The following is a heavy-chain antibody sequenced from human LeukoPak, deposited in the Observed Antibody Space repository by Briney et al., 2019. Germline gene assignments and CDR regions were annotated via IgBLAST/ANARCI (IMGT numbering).Heavy chain of an antibody. CDR2: ISGSGGST. J-gene: IGHJ3*02. CDR3: AKAYSGGDAFDI. Sequence: GGSLRLSCAASGFTFSSYAMSWVRQAPGKGLEWVSAISGSGGSTYYADSVKGRFTISRDDSKNTLYLQMNSLRAEDTAVYYCAKAYSGGDAFDIWGQGTMVTVSS. V-gene: IGHV3-23*01. D-gene: IGHD2-15*01. CDR1: GFTFSSYA.